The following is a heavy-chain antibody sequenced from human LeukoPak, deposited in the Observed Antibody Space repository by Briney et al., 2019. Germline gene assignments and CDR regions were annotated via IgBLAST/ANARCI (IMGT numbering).Heavy chain of an antibody. V-gene: IGHV3-23*01. CDR2: ISGSGGST. J-gene: IGHJ6*03. CDR1: GFTFSSYA. Sequence: PGGSLRLSCAASGFTFSSYAMSWVRQAPGKGLEWVSAISGSGGSTYYADSVKGRFTISRDNSKNTLYLQMNSLRAEDTAVYYCAKDSSPVYYYYMDVWGKGTTVTVSS. CDR3: AKDSSPVYYYYMDV. D-gene: IGHD6-13*01.